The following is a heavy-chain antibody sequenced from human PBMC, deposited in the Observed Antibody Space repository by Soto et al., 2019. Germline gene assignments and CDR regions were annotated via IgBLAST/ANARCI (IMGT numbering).Heavy chain of an antibody. CDR1: GYTFTSYG. J-gene: IGHJ4*02. D-gene: IGHD3-22*01. CDR2: ISAYNGYA. V-gene: IGHV1-18*01. Sequence: QVQLVQSGAEVKKPGASVKVSCKASGYTFTSYGIIWVRQAPGQGLDWVGWISAYNGYANYAQILQGRVSMTTDTSTSTAYMELRSLRSDDTTIYYCERGRGTYYYDLSCYYRNPFDSWGEGTLVTVSS. CDR3: ERGRGTYYYDLSCYYRNPFDS.